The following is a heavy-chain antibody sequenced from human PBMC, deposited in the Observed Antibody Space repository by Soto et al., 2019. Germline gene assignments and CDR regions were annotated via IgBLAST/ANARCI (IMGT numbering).Heavy chain of an antibody. V-gene: IGHV3-30*18. J-gene: IGHJ3*02. Sequence: QVQLVESGGGLVKPGGSLRLSCAASGFTFSDYYMSWIRQAPGKGLEWVAVISYDGSNKYYADSVKGRFTISRDNSKNTLYLQMNSLRAEDTAVYYCAKGWLVWGYDAFDIWGQGTMVTVSS. CDR2: ISYDGSNK. D-gene: IGHD6-19*01. CDR3: AKGWLVWGYDAFDI. CDR1: GFTFSDYY.